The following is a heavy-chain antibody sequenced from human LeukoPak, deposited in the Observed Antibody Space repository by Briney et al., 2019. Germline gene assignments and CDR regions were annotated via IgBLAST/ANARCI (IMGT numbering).Heavy chain of an antibody. V-gene: IGHV4-34*01. J-gene: IGHJ3*02. Sequence: PSETLSLTCAVYGGSFSGYYWSWIRQPPGKGLEWIGEINHSGSTNYNPSLKSRVTISVDTSKNQFSLKLSSVTAADTAVYYCASLFTSSWYEYDAFDIWGQGTMVTVSS. CDR2: INHSGST. D-gene: IGHD6-13*01. CDR1: GGSFSGYY. CDR3: ASLFTSSWYEYDAFDI.